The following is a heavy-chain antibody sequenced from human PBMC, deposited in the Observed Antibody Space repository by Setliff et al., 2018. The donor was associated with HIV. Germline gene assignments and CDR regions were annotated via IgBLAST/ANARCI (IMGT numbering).Heavy chain of an antibody. CDR3: AKDLGNYYYMDV. CDR1: GFTFSSYG. D-gene: IGHD3-10*01. V-gene: IGHV3-30*02. Sequence: GGSLRLSCAASGFTFSSYGMHWVRQAPGKGLECVAFIRNDGSNKYYADSVKGRFTISRDDSKNTVYLRLNSLRAEDTAIYYCAKDLGNYYYMDVWGKGTTVTVSS. J-gene: IGHJ6*03. CDR2: IRNDGSNK.